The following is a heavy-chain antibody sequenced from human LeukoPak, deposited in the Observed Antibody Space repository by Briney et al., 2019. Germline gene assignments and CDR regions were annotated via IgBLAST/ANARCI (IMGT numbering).Heavy chain of an antibody. V-gene: IGHV3-7*01. CDR3: ARELGAYDSSGYYYEGIDY. CDR2: IKQDGSEK. CDR1: GFTFSSYW. Sequence: GGSLRLSCAASGFTFSSYWMSWVRQAPGKGLEWVANIKQDGSEKYYVDSVKGRFTISRDNAKNSLYLQMNSLRAEDTAVYYCARELGAYDSSGYYYEGIDYWGQGTLVTVSS. D-gene: IGHD3-22*01. J-gene: IGHJ4*02.